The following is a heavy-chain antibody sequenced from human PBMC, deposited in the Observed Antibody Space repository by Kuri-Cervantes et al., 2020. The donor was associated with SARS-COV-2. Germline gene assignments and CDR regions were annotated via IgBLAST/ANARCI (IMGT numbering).Heavy chain of an antibody. CDR3: ATSQLPNAHFDY. V-gene: IGHV4-61*08. J-gene: IGHJ4*02. CDR1: GGPISSGDYS. D-gene: IGHD2-2*01. Sequence: GPLRLSCTVSGGPISSGDYSWSWIRQPPGKGLEWIGYIYYSGSTNYNPSLKSRVTISVDTSKNQFSLKLSSVTAADTAVYYCATSQLPNAHFDYWGRGTLVTVSS. CDR2: IYYSGST.